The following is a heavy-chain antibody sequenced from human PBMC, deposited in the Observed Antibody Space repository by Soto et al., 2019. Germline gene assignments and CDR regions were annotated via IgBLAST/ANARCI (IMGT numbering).Heavy chain of an antibody. CDR2: IYHGGTT. J-gene: IGHJ4*01. Sequence: KASETLSLTCTVSGYSISSGSYRAWIRQPPGKGPEWIASIYHGGTTFYNPSLKSRITISVDTSNNQFSLKLTSVTAADTAVYYCARVHVMVVAGSTFDYWGHGTLVTVSS. V-gene: IGHV4-38-2*02. CDR1: GYSISSGSY. D-gene: IGHD6-19*01. CDR3: ARVHVMVVAGSTFDY.